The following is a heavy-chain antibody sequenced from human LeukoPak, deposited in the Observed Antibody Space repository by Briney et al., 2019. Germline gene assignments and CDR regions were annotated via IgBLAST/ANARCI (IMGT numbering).Heavy chain of an antibody. J-gene: IGHJ5*02. CDR1: GGSISSGGYS. D-gene: IGHD6-13*01. V-gene: IGHV4-30-2*01. CDR2: IDHSGST. CDR3: AVSAAGLFDP. Sequence: SETLSLTCAVSGGSISSGGYSWSWIRQPPGKGLEWIGYIDHSGSTYYNPSLKSRVTISVDRSKNQFSLKLSSVTAADTAVYYCAVSAAGLFDPWGQGTLVTVSS.